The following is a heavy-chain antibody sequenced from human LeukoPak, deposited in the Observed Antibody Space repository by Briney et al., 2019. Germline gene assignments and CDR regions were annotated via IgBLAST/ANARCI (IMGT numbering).Heavy chain of an antibody. D-gene: IGHD4-17*01. CDR3: ARDLNGDYAGKCAFDI. CDR2: IYHSGST. J-gene: IGHJ3*02. Sequence: SQTLSLTCTVSGGSISSGGYYWSWIRQPPGKGLEWIGYIYHSGSTYYNPSLKSRATISVDRSKNQFSLKLTPLIAADRPVYYCARDLNGDYAGKCAFDIGGKGTMVTVSS. V-gene: IGHV4-30-2*01. CDR1: GGSISSGGYY.